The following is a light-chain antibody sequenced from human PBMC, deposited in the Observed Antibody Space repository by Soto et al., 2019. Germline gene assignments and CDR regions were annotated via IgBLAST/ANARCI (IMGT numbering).Light chain of an antibody. J-gene: IGLJ1*01. CDR1: SSNIGAGYD. Sequence: QSALTQPPSVSGAPGQRVTISCTGSSSNIGAGYDVHWYQRLPGTAPKLLIYDNSNRPSGVPDRFSGSKSGTSASLAITGLQAEDEADYYCQSYDRSLSGSRVFGTGTKVTVL. V-gene: IGLV1-40*01. CDR3: QSYDRSLSGSRV. CDR2: DNS.